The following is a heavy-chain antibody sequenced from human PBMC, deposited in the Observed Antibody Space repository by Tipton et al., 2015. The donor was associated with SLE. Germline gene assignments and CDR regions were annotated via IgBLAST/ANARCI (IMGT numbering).Heavy chain of an antibody. V-gene: IGHV4-39*07. CDR3: ARSRDKTTDAFDI. CDR2: IYYSGST. D-gene: IGHD1/OR15-1a*01. Sequence: TLSLTCTVSGGSISSSSYYWGWIRQPPGKGLEWIGSIYYSGSTYYNPSLKSRVTISVDTSKNQLSLRLSSVTAADTAVYYCARSRDKTTDAFDIWGQGTMVTVSS. J-gene: IGHJ3*02. CDR1: GGSISSSSYY.